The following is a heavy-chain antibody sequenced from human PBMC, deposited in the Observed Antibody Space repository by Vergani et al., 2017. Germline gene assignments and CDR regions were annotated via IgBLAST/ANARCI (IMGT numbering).Heavy chain of an antibody. CDR1: GYTFTSYY. V-gene: IGHV1-46*03. J-gene: IGHJ4*02. CDR2: INPSGGST. D-gene: IGHD3-22*01. Sequence: QVQLVQSGAEVKKPGASVKVSCKASGYTFTSYYMHWVRQAPGQGLEWMGIINPSGGSTSYAQKFQGRVTMTRDTSTSTVYMELSSLRSEDTAVYYCARWPDYYDSSGYYWFDYWGQGTLVTVSS. CDR3: ARWPDYYDSSGYYWFDY.